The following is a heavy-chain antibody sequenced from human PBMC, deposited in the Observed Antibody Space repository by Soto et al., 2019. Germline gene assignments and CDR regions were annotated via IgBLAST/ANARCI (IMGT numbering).Heavy chain of an antibody. D-gene: IGHD6-13*01. Sequence: GGSLRLSCAASGFTFSSYSMNWVRQAPGKGLEWVSSISSSSYIYYADSVKGRFTISRDNAKNSLYLQMNSLRAEDTAVYYCARGAKYSSSWYLSEQFAGDYYYYGMDVWGQGTTVTVSS. J-gene: IGHJ6*02. CDR2: ISSSSYI. CDR3: ARGAKYSSSWYLSEQFAGDYYYYGMDV. V-gene: IGHV3-21*01. CDR1: GFTFSSYS.